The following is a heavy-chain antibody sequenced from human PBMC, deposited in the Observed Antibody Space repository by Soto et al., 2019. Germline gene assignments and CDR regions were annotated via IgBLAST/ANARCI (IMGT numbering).Heavy chain of an antibody. Sequence: PSETLSLTCTVSGGSISSGGYYWSWIRQHPGKGLEWIGYIYYSGSTYYNPSLKSRVTISVDTSKNQFSLKLSSVTAADTAVYYYARAVEKYSSISPLYMDVWGKGTTVTVSS. CDR3: ARAVEKYSSISPLYMDV. CDR1: GGSISSGGYY. V-gene: IGHV4-31*03. J-gene: IGHJ6*03. CDR2: IYYSGST. D-gene: IGHD6-13*01.